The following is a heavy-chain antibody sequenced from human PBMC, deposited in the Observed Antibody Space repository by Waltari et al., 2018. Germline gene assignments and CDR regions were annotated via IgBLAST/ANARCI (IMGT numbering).Heavy chain of an antibody. J-gene: IGHJ2*01. V-gene: IGHV4-34*01. CDR2: INHSGST. Sequence: QVQLHQWGAGLLKPSETLSLTCAVYGGSFSGYYWSWIRQPPGKGLEWIGEINHSGSTNYNPSLKSRVTISVDTSKTQFALKLSSVTAADTAVYYCARGHGYFDLWGRGTLVTVSS. CDR3: ARGHGYFDL. CDR1: GGSFSGYY.